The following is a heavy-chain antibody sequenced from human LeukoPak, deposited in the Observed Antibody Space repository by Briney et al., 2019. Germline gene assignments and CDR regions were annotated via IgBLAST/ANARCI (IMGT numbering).Heavy chain of an antibody. J-gene: IGHJ5*02. D-gene: IGHD1-26*01. CDR1: GFTVSNYW. Sequence: PGGSLRLSCAATGFTVSNYWMTSVRQAPGKGLEWVANIKQDGNEKNFVDSVKGRFTISRDNAKNSLHLQMNSLRAEDTAVYYCARYSGTYGWRDPWGQGTLVTVSS. CDR2: IKQDGNEK. CDR3: ARYSGTYGWRDP. V-gene: IGHV3-7*01.